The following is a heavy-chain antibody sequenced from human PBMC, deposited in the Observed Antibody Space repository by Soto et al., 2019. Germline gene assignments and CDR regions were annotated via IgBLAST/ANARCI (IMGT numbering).Heavy chain of an antibody. CDR1: GGTFSSYA. CDR2: IIPIFGTA. J-gene: IGHJ6*02. V-gene: IGHV1-69*13. Sequence: SVKVSCKASGGTFSSYAISWVRQAPGQGLEWMGGIIPIFGTANYAQKFQGRVTITADESTSTAYMGLSSLRSEDTAVYYCARDSCGGSCYDYYYGMDVWGQGTTVTVSS. CDR3: ARDSCGGSCYDYYYGMDV. D-gene: IGHD2-15*01.